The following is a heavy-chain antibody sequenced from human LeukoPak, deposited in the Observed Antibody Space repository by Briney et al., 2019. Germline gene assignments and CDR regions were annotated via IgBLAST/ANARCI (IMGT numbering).Heavy chain of an antibody. J-gene: IGHJ5*02. V-gene: IGHV4-59*01. Sequence: SETLSLTCTVSGGSISSYYWSWIRQPPGKGLEWIGYIYYSGSTNYNPSLKSRVTISVGTSKNQFSLKLSSVTAADTAVYYCARDQSEAVAGTGWFDPWGQGTLVTVSS. CDR2: IYYSGST. CDR3: ARDQSEAVAGTGWFDP. D-gene: IGHD6-19*01. CDR1: GGSISSYY.